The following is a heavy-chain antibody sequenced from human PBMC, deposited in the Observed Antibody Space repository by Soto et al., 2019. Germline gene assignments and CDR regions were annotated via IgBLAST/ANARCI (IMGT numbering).Heavy chain of an antibody. CDR3: AREENCSGGTCYSEYFHR. CDR1: GYLFTAYS. D-gene: IGHD2-15*01. J-gene: IGHJ1*01. CDR2: VNPSGGST. Sequence: GASVKVSCKASGYLFTAYSMHWVRLAPGQGLEWMGVVNPSGGSTKYAQNFQGRVTMTRDTSTTTIYMELSSLRSDDTAIYYCAREENCSGGTCYSEYFHRWGQGTLVTFSS. V-gene: IGHV1-46*01.